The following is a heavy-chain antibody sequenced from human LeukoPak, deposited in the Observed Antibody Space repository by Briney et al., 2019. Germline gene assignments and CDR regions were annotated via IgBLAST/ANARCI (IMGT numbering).Heavy chain of an antibody. CDR2: IYPGDSDT. D-gene: IGHD3-10*01. CDR1: GYSFTSYW. V-gene: IGHV5-51*01. CDR3: ARHKRDGLWFGELLYSYYFDY. J-gene: IGHJ4*02. Sequence: GESLKISCKGSGYSFTSYWIGWVRQMPGKSLEWMGIIYPGDSDTRYSPSFQGQVTISADKSISTAYLQWSSLKASDTAMYYCARHKRDGLWFGELLYSYYFDYWGQGTLVTVSS.